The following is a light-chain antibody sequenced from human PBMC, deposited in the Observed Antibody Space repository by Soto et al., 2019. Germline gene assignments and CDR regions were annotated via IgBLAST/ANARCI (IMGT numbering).Light chain of an antibody. J-gene: IGKJ1*01. Sequence: ILMTQSPATLSVAPGEIATLSCRASQSVSNNLAWYQQKPGQAPRLLIYDASTRATGIAARFSGSGSGTEFTLTIIGLQSEDFAVYYWQQYNNWPPWTCGQGPKVEIK. CDR1: QSVSNN. V-gene: IGKV3-15*01. CDR3: QQYNNWPPWT. CDR2: DAS.